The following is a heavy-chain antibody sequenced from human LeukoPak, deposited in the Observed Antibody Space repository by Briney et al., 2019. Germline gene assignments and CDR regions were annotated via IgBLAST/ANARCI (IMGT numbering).Heavy chain of an antibody. CDR2: ISSSSSYI. CDR3: ARTLVVVHDPWGY. Sequence: KPGGSLRLSCAASGFTFSSYSMNWVRQAPGKGLEWVSSISSSSSYIYYADSVKGRFTISRDNAKNSLYLQMNSLRAEDTAVYYCARTLVVVHDPWGYWGQGTLVTVSS. J-gene: IGHJ4*02. D-gene: IGHD1-1*01. V-gene: IGHV3-21*01. CDR1: GFTFSSYS.